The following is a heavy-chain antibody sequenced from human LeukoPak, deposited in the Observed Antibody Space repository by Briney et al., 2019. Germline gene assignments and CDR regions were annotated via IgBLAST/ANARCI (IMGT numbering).Heavy chain of an antibody. CDR3: AGEWEPYWSSTSCYSPLDY. CDR2: ISSSSSYI. Sequence: GGSLRLSCAASGFAFSSYSMNWVRQAPGKGLEWVSSISSSSSYIYYADSVKGRFTISRDNAKNSLYLQMNSLRAEHKAVYYCAGEWEPYWSSTSCYSPLDYWGQGTLVTVSS. J-gene: IGHJ4*02. D-gene: IGHD2-2*01. V-gene: IGHV3-21*01. CDR1: GFAFSSYS.